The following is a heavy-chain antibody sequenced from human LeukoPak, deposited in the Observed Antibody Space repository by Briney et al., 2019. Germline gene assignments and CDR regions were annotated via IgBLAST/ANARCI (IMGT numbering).Heavy chain of an antibody. CDR2: INPNSGGS. J-gene: IGHJ3*02. D-gene: IGHD3-10*01. V-gene: IGHV1-2*04. CDR3: ARDGDYYGSGSGAFDI. Sequence: ASVKVSCKASGYTFTGYYMHWVRQAPGQGLEWMGWINPNSGGSNYAQKFQGWVTMTRDTSISTAYMELSRLRSDDTAVYYCARDGDYYGSGSGAFDIWGQGTVVTVSS. CDR1: GYTFTGYY.